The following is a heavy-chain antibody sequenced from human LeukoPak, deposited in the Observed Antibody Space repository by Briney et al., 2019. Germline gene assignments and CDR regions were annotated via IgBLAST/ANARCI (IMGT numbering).Heavy chain of an antibody. CDR3: AREGPRRFRQSLNYY. D-gene: IGHD2-21*01. CDR2: INPNSGGT. V-gene: IGHV1-2*02. CDR1: GYTFTSYA. J-gene: IGHJ4*02. Sequence: ASVKVSCKASGYTFTSYAMNWVRQAPGQGLEWMGWINPNSGGTNYPQKFQGRVTMTRDTSISTVYMELSRLRSDDTAVYYCAREGPRRFRQSLNYYWGQGTLVTVSS.